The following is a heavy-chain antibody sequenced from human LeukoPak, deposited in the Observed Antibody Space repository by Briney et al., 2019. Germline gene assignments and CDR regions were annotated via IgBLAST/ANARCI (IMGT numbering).Heavy chain of an antibody. CDR1: GFTFSSYS. Sequence: GGSLRLSCAASGFTFSSYSMNWVRQAPGKGLQWVSTINANGINTYYADSVRGRFTISRDNSKDTLYLQLNSLRAEDTAIYFRAKPISGGLAVSADWFDPWGQGTLVIVSS. CDR3: AKPISGGLAVSADWFDP. V-gene: IGHV3-23*01. CDR2: INANGINT. D-gene: IGHD6-19*01. J-gene: IGHJ5*02.